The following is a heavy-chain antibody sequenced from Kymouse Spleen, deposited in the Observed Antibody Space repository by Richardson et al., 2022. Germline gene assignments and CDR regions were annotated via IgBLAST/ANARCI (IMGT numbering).Heavy chain of an antibody. CDR3: TTANWNYDAFDI. CDR1: GFTFSNAW. D-gene: IGHD1-7*01. CDR2: IKSKTDGGTT. Sequence: EVQLVESGGGLVKPGGSLRLSCAASGFTFSNAWMSWVRQAPGKGLEWVGRIKSKTDGGTTDYAAPVKGRFTISRDDSKNTLYLQMNSLKTEDTAVYYCTTANWNYDAFDIWGQGTMVTVSS. V-gene: IGHV3-15*01. J-gene: IGHJ3*02.